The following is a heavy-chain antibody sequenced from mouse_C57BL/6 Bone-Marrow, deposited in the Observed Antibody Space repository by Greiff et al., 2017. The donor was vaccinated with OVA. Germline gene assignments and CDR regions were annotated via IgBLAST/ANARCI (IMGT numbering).Heavy chain of an antibody. V-gene: IGHV1-69*01. Sequence: QVQLQQPGAELVMPGASVKLSCKASGYTFTSYWMHWVKQRPGQGLEWIGEIDPSDSYTNYNQKFKGKSTLTVDKSSSTAYMQLSSLTSEDSAVYYCARGFHYPSYFDYWGQGTTLTVSA. CDR2: IDPSDSYT. J-gene: IGHJ2*01. D-gene: IGHD5-5*01. CDR1: GYTFTSYW. CDR3: ARGFHYPSYFDY.